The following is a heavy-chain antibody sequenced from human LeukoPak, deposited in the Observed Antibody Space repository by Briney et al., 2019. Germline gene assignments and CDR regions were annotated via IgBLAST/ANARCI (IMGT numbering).Heavy chain of an antibody. CDR3: AREEALGSGSFDY. J-gene: IGHJ4*02. Sequence: SETLSLTCTVSGGSISSDYWSWIRQPPGKGLEWIGYIYYSGSTNYNPSLKSRVTISVDTSKNQFSLKLSSVTAADTAVYYCAREEALGSGSFDYWGQGTLVTVSS. CDR2: IYYSGST. V-gene: IGHV4-59*01. CDR1: GGSISSDY. D-gene: IGHD1-26*01.